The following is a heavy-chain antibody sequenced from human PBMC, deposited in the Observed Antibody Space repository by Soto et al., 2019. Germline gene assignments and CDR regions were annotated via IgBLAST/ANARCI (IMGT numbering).Heavy chain of an antibody. CDR3: ATRYCSGGSCYSPFDY. CDR1: GYTFTSYY. D-gene: IGHD2-15*01. CDR2: INPSGGST. V-gene: IGHV1-46*03. J-gene: IGHJ4*02. Sequence: QVQLVQSGAEVKKPGASVKVSCKASGYTFTSYYMHWVRQAPGQGLEWMGIINPSGGSTSYAQKFQGRVTKTRDTSTSTVYTELSSLRSEDTAVYYCATRYCSGGSCYSPFDYWGQGTLVTVSS.